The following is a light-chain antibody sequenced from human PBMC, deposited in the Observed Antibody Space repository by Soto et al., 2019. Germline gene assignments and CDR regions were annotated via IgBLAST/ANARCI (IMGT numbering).Light chain of an antibody. J-gene: IGKJ4*01. CDR1: QSVSSY. CDR3: QQRSNPLT. CDR2: DAS. Sequence: EIVLTQSPATLSLSPGERATLSCRASQSVSSYLAWYQQKPAQAPRLLIYDASNRTTGIPARFSGSGSGTDLPLTISSLEPEYFAVYYCQQRSNPLTFGGGTKVEIK. V-gene: IGKV3-11*01.